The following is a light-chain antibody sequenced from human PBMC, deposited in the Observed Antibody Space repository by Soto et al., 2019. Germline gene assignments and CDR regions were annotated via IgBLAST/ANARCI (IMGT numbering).Light chain of an antibody. Sequence: DIQMTQSPSSLSTSVGDRVTLTCRASQGISNYLAWYQQRPGKVPKLLIYAASTLQSGVPSRFSGSGSGADFTLTISSLQPEDVATYYCQEYKNAPLTFGGGTKVEIK. CDR2: AAS. CDR1: QGISNY. V-gene: IGKV1-27*01. CDR3: QEYKNAPLT. J-gene: IGKJ4*01.